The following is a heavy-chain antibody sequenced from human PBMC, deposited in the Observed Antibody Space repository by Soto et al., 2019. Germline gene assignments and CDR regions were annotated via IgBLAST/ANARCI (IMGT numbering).Heavy chain of an antibody. V-gene: IGHV4-59*01. Sequence: SETLSLTCTVSGGSISSYYWSWIRQPPGKGLEWIGYIYYSGSTNYNPSLKSRVTISVDTSKNQFSLKLSSVTAADTAVYYCAREVTMIIDYWGQGTLVTVSS. J-gene: IGHJ4*02. CDR2: IYYSGST. CDR3: AREVTMIIDY. D-gene: IGHD3-22*01. CDR1: GGSISSYY.